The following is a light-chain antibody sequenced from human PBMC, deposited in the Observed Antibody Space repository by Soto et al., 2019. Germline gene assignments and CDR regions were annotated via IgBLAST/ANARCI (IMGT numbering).Light chain of an antibody. CDR3: QQYNSYSQT. J-gene: IGKJ1*01. CDR1: QSISSY. Sequence: DIHMTQSPSSLSASVGYRFTITCRTSQSISSYLNWYQQKAGKAPKLLIYAASSLQSGVPSRCSGSGSGTDFTLTISSLQPEDFETYYCQQYNSYSQTFGQGTKVDIK. V-gene: IGKV1-39*01. CDR2: AAS.